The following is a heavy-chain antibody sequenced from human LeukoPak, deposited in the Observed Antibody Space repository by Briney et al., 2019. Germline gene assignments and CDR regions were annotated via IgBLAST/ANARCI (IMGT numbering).Heavy chain of an antibody. CDR1: GFTFSSYS. J-gene: IGHJ4*02. CDR3: ARYDSSGYYLFDY. V-gene: IGHV3-21*01. D-gene: IGHD3-22*01. CDR2: ISSSSSYI. Sequence: GGSLRLSCAASGFTFSSYSMNWVRQAPGKGLKWVSSISSSSSYIYYADSVKGRFTISRDNAKNSLYLQMNSLRAEDTAVYYCARYDSSGYYLFDYWGQGTLVTVSS.